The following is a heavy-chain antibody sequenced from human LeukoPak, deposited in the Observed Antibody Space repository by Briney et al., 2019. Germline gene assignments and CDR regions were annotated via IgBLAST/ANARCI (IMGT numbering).Heavy chain of an antibody. Sequence: SETLSLTCTVSGGSISSSSYYWGWIRQPPGKGLEWIGSIYYSGSTYYNPSLKSRVTISVDTSKNQFSLKLSSVTAADTAVYYCARAPDRHSGWFDPWGQGTLVTVSS. CDR3: ARAPDRHSGWFDP. J-gene: IGHJ5*02. CDR1: GGSISSSSYY. V-gene: IGHV4-39*07. D-gene: IGHD1-14*01. CDR2: IYYSGST.